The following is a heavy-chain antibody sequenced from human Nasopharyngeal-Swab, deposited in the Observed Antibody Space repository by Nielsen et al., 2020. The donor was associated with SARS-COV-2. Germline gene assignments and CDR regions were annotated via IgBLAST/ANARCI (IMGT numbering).Heavy chain of an antibody. CDR3: ARDAPAHYGAFY. J-gene: IGHJ4*02. Sequence: GESLKISCAASGFTFSSFGMHWVRQAPGKGPEWVAFIAHDASNEYYGDSVKGRFSISRDSSKNTLYLQMDSLRGEDTAVYYCARDAPAHYGAFYWGQGTLVTVSS. CDR1: GFTFSSFG. CDR2: IAHDASNE. V-gene: IGHV3-30*03. D-gene: IGHD4-17*01.